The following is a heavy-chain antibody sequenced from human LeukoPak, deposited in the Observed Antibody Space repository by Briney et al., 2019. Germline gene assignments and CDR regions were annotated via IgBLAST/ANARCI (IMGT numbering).Heavy chain of an antibody. D-gene: IGHD2-2*01. CDR3: ARVPPQYCSSTSCYWSRAFDI. J-gene: IGHJ3*02. CDR1: GGSISSGGYY. Sequence: SQTLSLTCTVSGGSISSGGYYWSWIRQPPGKGLEGIGEINHSGSTNYNPSLKSRVTISVDTSKNQFSLKLSSVTAADTAVYYCARVPPQYCSSTSCYWSRAFDIWGQGTMVTVSS. CDR2: INHSGST. V-gene: IGHV4-31*03.